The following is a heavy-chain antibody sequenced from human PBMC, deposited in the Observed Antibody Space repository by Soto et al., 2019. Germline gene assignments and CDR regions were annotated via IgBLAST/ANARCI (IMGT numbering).Heavy chain of an antibody. Sequence: QVQLQESGPGLVKPSQTLSLTCIVSGGSISSNDFYWGWIRQHPGKGLEWIGYIYYSGNTYYNPSLKSQGRVFVDTSKNQCSPKVDSVTATDAAVYYCARLSGRWESWFDPWGQGTLVTVSS. V-gene: IGHV4-30-4*08. CDR2: IYYSGNT. D-gene: IGHD6-25*01. J-gene: IGHJ5*02. CDR3: ARLSGRWESWFDP. CDR1: GGSISSNDFY.